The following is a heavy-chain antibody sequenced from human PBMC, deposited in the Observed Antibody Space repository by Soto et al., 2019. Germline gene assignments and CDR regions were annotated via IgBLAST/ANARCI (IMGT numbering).Heavy chain of an antibody. CDR3: AKDRSFSGSYFPFDY. J-gene: IGHJ4*02. D-gene: IGHD1-26*01. CDR2: ISGSGGST. V-gene: IGHV3-23*01. CDR1: GFTFSSYA. Sequence: EVQLLESGGGLVQPGGSLRLSCAASGFTFSSYAMSWVRQAPGKGLEWVSAISGSGGSTYYADYVKGRFTISRDNSKNTLYLQMNSLRAEDTAVYYCAKDRSFSGSYFPFDYWGQGTLVTVSS.